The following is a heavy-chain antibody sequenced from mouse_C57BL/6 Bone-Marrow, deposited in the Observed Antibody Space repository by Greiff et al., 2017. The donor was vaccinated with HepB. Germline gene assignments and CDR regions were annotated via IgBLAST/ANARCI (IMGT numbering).Heavy chain of an antibody. D-gene: IGHD2-3*01. CDR3: ARNEGGYYGV. V-gene: IGHV1-82*01. J-gene: IGHJ2*01. CDR2: IYPGDGDT. Sequence: QVQLQQSGPELVKPGASVKISCKASGYAFSSSWMNWVKQRPGKGLEWIGRIYPGDGDTNYNGKFKGKATLTADKSSSTAYMQLSSLTSEDSAVYFCARNEGGYYGVWGQGTTLTVSS. CDR1: GYAFSSSW.